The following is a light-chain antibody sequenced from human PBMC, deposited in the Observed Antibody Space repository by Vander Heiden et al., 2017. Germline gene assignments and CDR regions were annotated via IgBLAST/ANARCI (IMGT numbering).Light chain of an antibody. CDR3: QSYDSSLSGVV. CDR2: GNS. CDR1: SSNIGQGYG. J-gene: IGLJ2*01. Sequence: QSVLTQPPPVSGAPGQSVTIPCTGSSSNIGQGYGKQWNQQRPGTVPEDLSYGNSDRPSGGPDRVSGSKSGTSASLASTGLQAEDEADYYCQSYDSSLSGVVFGGGTKLTVL. V-gene: IGLV1-40*01.